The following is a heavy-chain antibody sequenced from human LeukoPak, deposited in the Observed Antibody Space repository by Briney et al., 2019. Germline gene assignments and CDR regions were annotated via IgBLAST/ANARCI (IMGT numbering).Heavy chain of an antibody. CDR2: ISSSGSTI. V-gene: IGHV3-11*04. J-gene: IGHJ4*02. D-gene: IGHD5-24*01. Sequence: GGSLRLSCAASGFTFSDYYMSWIRQAPGKGLEWVSYISSSGSTIYYADSVKGRFTISRDNAKNSLYLQMNSLRAEDTAVYYCARDLSVWLYYFDYWGQGTLVTVSS. CDR3: ARDLSVWLYYFDY. CDR1: GFTFSDYY.